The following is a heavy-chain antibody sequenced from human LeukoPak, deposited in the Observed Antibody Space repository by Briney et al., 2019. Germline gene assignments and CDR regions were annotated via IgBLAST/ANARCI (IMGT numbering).Heavy chain of an antibody. CDR2: IYTSGST. V-gene: IGHV4-4*07. CDR3: ARDPGTEFDY. J-gene: IGHJ4*02. Sequence: SETLSLTCTVSGGSINSYSWTWIRQPPGKGLEWIGRIYTSGSTNYNPSLKSRVTMSVDTSKNQFSLKLSSVTAADTAVYYCARDPGTEFDYWGQGTLVTVSS. D-gene: IGHD3-10*01. CDR1: GGSINSYS.